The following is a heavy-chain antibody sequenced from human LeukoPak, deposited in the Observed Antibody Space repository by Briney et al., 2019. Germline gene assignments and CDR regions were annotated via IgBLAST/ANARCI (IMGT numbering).Heavy chain of an antibody. Sequence: GASVKVSCKASGYTFTGYFMHWVRQAPGQGLEWMGWINPNSGGTNYAQKFQGRVTMTRDTSISTAYMELSRLRSDDTAVYYCARVLRLNSYGSSGYWGQGTLVTVSS. V-gene: IGHV1-2*02. CDR2: INPNSGGT. CDR1: GYTFTGYF. J-gene: IGHJ4*02. CDR3: ARVLRLNSYGSSGY. D-gene: IGHD5-18*01.